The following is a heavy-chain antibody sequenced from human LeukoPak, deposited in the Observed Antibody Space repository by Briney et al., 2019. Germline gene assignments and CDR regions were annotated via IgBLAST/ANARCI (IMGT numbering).Heavy chain of an antibody. CDR2: ISAYNGNT. CDR3: ARDQSLVAYSSTWFDY. J-gene: IGHJ4*02. V-gene: IGHV1-18*01. D-gene: IGHD6-13*01. CDR1: GYTFTSYG. Sequence: ASVKVSCKASGYTFTSYGLSWVRQAPGQGLEWMGWISAYNGNTDYAQNLQGRVTLTTDTSTTTAYMELRSLGSDDTAVYYCARDQSLVAYSSTWFDYWGQGTLVTVSS.